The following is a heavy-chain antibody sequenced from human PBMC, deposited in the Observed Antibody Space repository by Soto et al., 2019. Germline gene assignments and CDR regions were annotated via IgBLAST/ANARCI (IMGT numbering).Heavy chain of an antibody. J-gene: IGHJ3*02. D-gene: IGHD3-10*01. CDR2: ISGSGGST. CDR3: AKVQELLWFGDSDAFDI. Sequence: GGSLRLSCAASGFTFSSYAMSWVRQAPGKGLEWVSAISGSGGSTYYADSVKGRFTISRDNSKNTLYLQMNSLRAEDTAVYYCAKVQELLWFGDSDAFDIWGQGTMVTVSS. V-gene: IGHV3-23*01. CDR1: GFTFSSYA.